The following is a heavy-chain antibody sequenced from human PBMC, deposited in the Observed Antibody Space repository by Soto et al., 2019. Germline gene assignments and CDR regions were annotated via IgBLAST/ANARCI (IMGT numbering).Heavy chain of an antibody. Sequence: QVQLVQSGAEVKKPGSSGKVSCEASGGSFTSYIFTWVRQAPGQGLEWMGRIIPIQGTANYALKFQDRVTITADKSTNTAYMELRSLRPEDTALYYCAKSLVFEDHAYMDVWGKGTTVTVSS. CDR1: GGSFTSYI. CDR3: AKSLVFEDHAYMDV. J-gene: IGHJ6*03. D-gene: IGHD3-16*01. CDR2: IIPIQGTA. V-gene: IGHV1-69*08.